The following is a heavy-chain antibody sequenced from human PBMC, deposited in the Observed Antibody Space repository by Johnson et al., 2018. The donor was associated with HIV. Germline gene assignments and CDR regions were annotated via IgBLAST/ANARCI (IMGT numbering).Heavy chain of an antibody. Sequence: QLVESGGGVVRPGGSLRLSCAASGFTFDAYAMHWVRQAPGKGLEWVSGVSWNNGSLGYADSVKGRFTISRDTSKNTLYLQMNSLTAEDTAFYYCARGWVGATLRAFDIWGQGTMVTVSS. CDR2: VSWNNGSL. CDR1: GFTFDAYA. J-gene: IGHJ3*02. D-gene: IGHD1-26*01. CDR3: ARGWVGATLRAFDI. V-gene: IGHV3-9*01.